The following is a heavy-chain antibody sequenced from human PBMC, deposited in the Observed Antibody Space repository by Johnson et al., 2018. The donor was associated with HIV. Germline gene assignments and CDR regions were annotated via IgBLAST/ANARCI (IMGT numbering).Heavy chain of an antibody. CDR2: ISYDGSNK. CDR3: AKEQPARAFDI. Sequence: QMQLVESGGGVVQPGRSLRLSCAASGFTFSSYGMHWVRQAPGKGLEWVAVISYDGSNKYYADSVKGRFTISRDNSKNTLYLQMNSLRAEDTAVYYCAKEQPARAFDIWGQGTMVTVSS. D-gene: IGHD5-18*01. V-gene: IGHV3-30*18. J-gene: IGHJ3*02. CDR1: GFTFSSYG.